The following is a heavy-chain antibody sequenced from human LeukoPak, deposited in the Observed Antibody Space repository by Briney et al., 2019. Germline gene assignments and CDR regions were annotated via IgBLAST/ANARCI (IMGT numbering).Heavy chain of an antibody. CDR3: ARRMTSVTTFDY. CDR1: GFTFSDYY. V-gene: IGHV3-11*03. CDR2: IISSSTYT. Sequence: GGSLRLSCAASGFTFSDYYMSWMRQAPGKGLEWVSYIISSSTYTNYADSVKGRFTISRDNARNSLYLQMSSLRADDTAVYYCARRMTSVTTFDYWGQGTLVTVSS. D-gene: IGHD4-17*01. J-gene: IGHJ4*02.